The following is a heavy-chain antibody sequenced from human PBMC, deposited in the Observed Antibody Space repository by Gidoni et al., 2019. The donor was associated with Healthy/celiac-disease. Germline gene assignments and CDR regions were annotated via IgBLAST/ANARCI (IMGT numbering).Heavy chain of an antibody. CDR3: ARGWSMGAATPNPLFDY. V-gene: IGHV3-33*01. D-gene: IGHD3-3*01. Sequence: QVQLVESGGGVVQPGRSLRLSCAASGFTFSTYGMHWVRQAPGKGLEWVAVIWYDGSNKYYADSVKGRFTISRDNSKNTLYLQMNSLRAEDTAVYYCARGWSMGAATPNPLFDYWGQGTLVTVSS. CDR2: IWYDGSNK. CDR1: GFTFSTYG. J-gene: IGHJ4*02.